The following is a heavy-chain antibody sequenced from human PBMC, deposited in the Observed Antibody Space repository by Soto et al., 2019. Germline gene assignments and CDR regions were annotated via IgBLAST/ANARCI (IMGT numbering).Heavy chain of an antibody. CDR1: GFTFSSYA. CDR3: AKDLLMVYSSSWYSEAFDI. J-gene: IGHJ3*02. CDR2: ISGSGGST. D-gene: IGHD6-13*01. Sequence: GGSLRLSCAASGFTFSSYAMSWVRQAPGKGLEWVSAISGSGGSTYYADSVKGRFTISRDNSKNTLYLQMNSLRAEDTAVYYCAKDLLMVYSSSWYSEAFDIWDQGTMLTVSS. V-gene: IGHV3-23*01.